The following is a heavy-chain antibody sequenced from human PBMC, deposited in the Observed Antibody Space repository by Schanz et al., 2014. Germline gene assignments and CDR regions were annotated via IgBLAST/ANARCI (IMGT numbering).Heavy chain of an antibody. CDR3: ARGGQGFGEPHQRLFEY. CDR2: IYDSGNT. D-gene: IGHD3-10*01. J-gene: IGHJ4*02. V-gene: IGHV4-4*02. Sequence: QVQLEESGAGLVKPSGTLSLTCAVSGASVSSDNWWNWVRQPPGKGLEWIGEIYDSGNTNYNPSLKSRVTTSVDDSKNQSSLQLTSVTAADTAVYYCARGGQGFGEPHQRLFEYWGPGTLVTVSS. CDR1: GASVSSDNW.